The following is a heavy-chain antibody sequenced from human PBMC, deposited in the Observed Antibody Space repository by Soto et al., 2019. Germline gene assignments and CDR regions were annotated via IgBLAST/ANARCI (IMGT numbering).Heavy chain of an antibody. CDR1: GFTFSSYW. CDR2: IKQDGSEK. V-gene: IGHV3-7*01. D-gene: IGHD5-12*01. Sequence: EVQLVESGGGLVQPGGSLRLSCAASGFTFSSYWMSWVRQAPGKGLEWVANIKQDGSEKYYVDSVKGRFTISRDSAEKSVYLEMNSLRAEDTAVYYCARITTGGYTGYAFAYWGQGALVTVSS. J-gene: IGHJ4*02. CDR3: ARITTGGYTGYAFAY.